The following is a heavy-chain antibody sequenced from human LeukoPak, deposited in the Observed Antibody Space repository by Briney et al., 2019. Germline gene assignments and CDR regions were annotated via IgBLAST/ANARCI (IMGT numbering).Heavy chain of an antibody. J-gene: IGHJ3*02. V-gene: IGHV1-69*01. D-gene: IGHD3-9*01. CDR2: IIPIFGTA. Sequence: SVKVSCKASGGTFSSYAISWVRQASGQGLKWMGGIIPIFGTANYAQKFQGRVTITADESTSTAYMELSSLRSEDTAVYYCAAPPLLTGYPYGIWGQGTMVTVSS. CDR1: GGTFSSYA. CDR3: AAPPLLTGYPYGI.